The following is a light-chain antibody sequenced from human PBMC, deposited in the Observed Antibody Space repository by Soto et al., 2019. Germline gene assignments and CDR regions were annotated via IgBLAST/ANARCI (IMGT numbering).Light chain of an antibody. Sequence: DIQMTQSPSTLPASVGDRVTITCRASQSISNWLAWYKQKPGTAPKLLIYHASNLERGVPSRFSGSGSGTDFTLIISSLQAEDFATYYCQQTRSYPSTFGGGTKVDIK. CDR2: HAS. J-gene: IGKJ4*01. V-gene: IGKV1-5*01. CDR3: QQTRSYPST. CDR1: QSISNW.